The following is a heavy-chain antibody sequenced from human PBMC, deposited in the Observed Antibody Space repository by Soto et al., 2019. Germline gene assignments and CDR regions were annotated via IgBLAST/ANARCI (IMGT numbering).Heavy chain of an antibody. CDR3: ARLDIVATTEENWFDP. Sequence: QITLKESGPTLVKPTQTLTLTCTFSGFSLSTSGVGVGWIRQPPGKALEWLALIYWDDDKRYSPSLKSRLTITKDTSKHQVVLTLTNMDPVDTATYYCARLDIVATTEENWFDPWGQGTLVTVSS. CDR2: IYWDDDK. D-gene: IGHD5-12*01. V-gene: IGHV2-5*02. J-gene: IGHJ5*02. CDR1: GFSLSTSGVG.